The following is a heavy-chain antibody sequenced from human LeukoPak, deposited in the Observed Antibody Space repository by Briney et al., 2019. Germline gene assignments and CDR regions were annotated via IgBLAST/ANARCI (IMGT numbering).Heavy chain of an antibody. CDR3: ARELSRAYYDVWSGPDNNWFDP. V-gene: IGHV1-69*01. D-gene: IGHD3-3*01. Sequence: GASVKVSCKASGGTFTSYAISWVRQAPGQGLEWMGGIIPIFGTANYAQKFQGGVTLTADESTSTAYMELSTLRSEDTAVYYCARELSRAYYDVWSGPDNNWFDPWGQGTLVTVSS. J-gene: IGHJ5*02. CDR2: IIPIFGTA. CDR1: GGTFTSYA.